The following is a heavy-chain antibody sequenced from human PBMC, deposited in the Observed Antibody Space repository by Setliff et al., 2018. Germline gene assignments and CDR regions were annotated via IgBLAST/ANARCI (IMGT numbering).Heavy chain of an antibody. D-gene: IGHD1-26*01. CDR1: GFTFSGYY. J-gene: IGHJ3*02. CDR3: AREISTYSGSYYFVFPGAFDI. V-gene: IGHV3-48*01. CDR2: IGESGNNI. Sequence: GGSLRLSCAASGFTFSGYYMQGVRQEPGKGLEWVSYIGESGNNIHYADSVKGRFTISRDNAKNSLYLQMNSLRAEDTAVYYCAREISTYSGSYYFVFPGAFDIWGQGTMVTVSS.